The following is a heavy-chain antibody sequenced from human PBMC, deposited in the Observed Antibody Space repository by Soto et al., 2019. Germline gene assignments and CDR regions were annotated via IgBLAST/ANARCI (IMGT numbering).Heavy chain of an antibody. CDR3: ARQYCSSTSCSPAFEY. D-gene: IGHD2-2*01. CDR2: IDPSDSYS. CDR1: GYSFTSYW. J-gene: IGHJ4*02. Sequence: EVQLVQSGAEVKKPGESLRISCKGSGYSFTSYWISWVRQMPGKGLEWMGRIDPSDSYSNYSPSFQGHVTISADKSVSTAYLQWISLKASDTAMYYCARQYCSSTSCSPAFEYWGQGTLVTVSS. V-gene: IGHV5-10-1*03.